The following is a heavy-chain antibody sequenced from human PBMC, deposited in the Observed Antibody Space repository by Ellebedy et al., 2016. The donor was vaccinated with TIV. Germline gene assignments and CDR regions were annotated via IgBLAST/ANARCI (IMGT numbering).Heavy chain of an antibody. CDR3: ARGTRSSTSCPWRP. J-gene: IGHJ5*02. Sequence: PGGSLRLSCAASGFTFSSYWMHWVRQAPGKGLVWVSRLNSDGSSTTYADSVKGRFTISRDNAKNTLYLQMNSLRAEDTAVYYCARGTRSSTSCPWRPWGQGTLVTVSS. V-gene: IGHV3-74*01. CDR1: GFTFSSYW. D-gene: IGHD2-2*01. CDR2: LNSDGSST.